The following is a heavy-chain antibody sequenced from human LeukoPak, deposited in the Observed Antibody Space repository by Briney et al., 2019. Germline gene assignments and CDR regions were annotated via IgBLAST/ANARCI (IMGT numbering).Heavy chain of an antibody. V-gene: IGHV4-59*01. J-gene: IGHJ5*02. Sequence: SETLSLTCTVSGGSISNYYWSWIRQPPGKGLEWIGFIYYNGSTNYNPSLKSRVDISVDTSKNQFSLKLSSVTAADTAIYYCARHAQSSTWYERWFDPWGQGTLVSVSS. D-gene: IGHD6-13*01. CDR1: GGSISNYY. CDR2: IYYNGST. CDR3: ARHAQSSTWYERWFDP.